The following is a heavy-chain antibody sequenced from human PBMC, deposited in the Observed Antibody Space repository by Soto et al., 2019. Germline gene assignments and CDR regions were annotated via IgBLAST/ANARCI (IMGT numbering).Heavy chain of an antibody. Sequence: ASVKVSWKGSGYTLTSYAMHWVRQAPGQRLEWMGWINAGNGNTKYSQKFQGRVTITRDTSASTAYMELSSLRSEDTAVYYCARDYYYYDSSSMDVWGQGTTVTVS. D-gene: IGHD3-22*01. J-gene: IGHJ6*02. V-gene: IGHV1-3*01. CDR2: INAGNGNT. CDR1: GYTLTSYA. CDR3: ARDYYYYDSSSMDV.